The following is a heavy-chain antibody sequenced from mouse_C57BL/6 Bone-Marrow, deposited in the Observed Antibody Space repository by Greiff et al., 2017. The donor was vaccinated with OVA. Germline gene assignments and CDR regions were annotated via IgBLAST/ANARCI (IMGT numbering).Heavy chain of an antibody. J-gene: IGHJ3*01. CDR1: GFNIKNTY. V-gene: IGHV14-3*01. CDR3: AKELGAQATPAWFAY. D-gene: IGHD3-2*02. CDR2: IDPANGNT. Sequence: VQLQQSVAELVRPGASVKLSCTASGFNIKNTYMHWVKQRPEQGLEWIGRIDPANGNTKYAPKFQGKATITADTSSNTAYLQLSSLTSEDSAVYYCAKELGAQATPAWFAYWGQGTLVTVSA.